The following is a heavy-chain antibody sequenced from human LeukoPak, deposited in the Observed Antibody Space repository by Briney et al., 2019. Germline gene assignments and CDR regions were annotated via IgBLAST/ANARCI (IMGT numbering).Heavy chain of an antibody. J-gene: IGHJ6*03. CDR2: IKQDGSEK. Sequence: PGGSLRLSCAASGFTFSSYWMSWVRQAPGKGLEWVANIKQDGSEKYYVDSVKGRFAISRDNAKNSLYLQMNSLRAEDTAVYYCARDQASNYYYYYMDVWGKGTTVTVSS. CDR3: ARDQASNYYYYYMDV. CDR1: GFTFSSYW. V-gene: IGHV3-7*01.